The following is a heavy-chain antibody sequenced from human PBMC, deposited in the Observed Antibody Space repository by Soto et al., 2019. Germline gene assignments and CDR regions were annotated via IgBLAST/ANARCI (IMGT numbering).Heavy chain of an antibody. J-gene: IGHJ4*01. CDR1: GFTLITYG. Sequence: PGGSLRLSCAASGFTLITYGMSWVLQAPGKGLEWVSAISGSGGSTYYADSVKGRFTITRDNSKNTLYLQMNSLRAEDTAVYYCAKDRLLWFGELFLPIGNWGQGTLVTVSS. CDR2: ISGSGGST. V-gene: IGHV3-23*01. CDR3: AKDRLLWFGELFLPIGN. D-gene: IGHD3-10*01.